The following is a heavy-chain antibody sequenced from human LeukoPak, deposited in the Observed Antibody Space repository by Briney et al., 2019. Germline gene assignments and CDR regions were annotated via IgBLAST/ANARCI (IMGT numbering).Heavy chain of an antibody. V-gene: IGHV4-4*09. CDR3: ATQSWDGWFDP. Sequence: PSETLSLTCTVSGDSISSYYLTWIRQPPGKGLEWIGYMYISGSNNDNPSLKSRVTMSLDRSKKEFSLKQSSGTAADTAVYYCATQSWDGWFDPWGQGTLVTVS. D-gene: IGHD1-26*01. CDR2: MYISGSN. J-gene: IGHJ5*01. CDR1: GDSISSYY.